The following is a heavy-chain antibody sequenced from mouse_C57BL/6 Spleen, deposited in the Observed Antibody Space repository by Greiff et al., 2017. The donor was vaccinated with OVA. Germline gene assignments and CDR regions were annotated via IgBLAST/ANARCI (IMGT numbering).Heavy chain of an antibody. V-gene: IGHV1-82*01. J-gene: IGHJ1*03. Sequence: VKLQESGPELVKPGASVKISCKASGYAFSSSWMNWVKQRPGKGLEWIGRIYPGDGDTNYNGKFKGKATLTADKSSSTAYMQLSSLTSEDSAVYFCARLGFGGRYFDVWGTGTTVTVSS. CDR1: GYAFSSSW. CDR3: ARLGFGGRYFDV. D-gene: IGHD1-1*02. CDR2: IYPGDGDT.